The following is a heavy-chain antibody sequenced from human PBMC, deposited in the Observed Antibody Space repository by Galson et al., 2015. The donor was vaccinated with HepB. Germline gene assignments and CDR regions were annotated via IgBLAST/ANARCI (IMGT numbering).Heavy chain of an antibody. D-gene: IGHD6-13*01. CDR1: GDSVSSNSAA. CDR2: TYYRSKWYN. J-gene: IGHJ4*02. Sequence: CAISGDSVSSNSAAWNWIRQSPSRGLEWLGRTYYRSKWYNDYTVSVKSRITINPDTSKNQFSLQLNSVTPEDTAVYYCARGGQQLVPFDYWGQGTLVTVSS. CDR3: ARGGQQLVPFDY. V-gene: IGHV6-1*01.